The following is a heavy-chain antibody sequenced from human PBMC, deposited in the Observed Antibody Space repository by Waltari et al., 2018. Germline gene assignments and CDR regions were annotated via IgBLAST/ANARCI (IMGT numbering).Heavy chain of an antibody. CDR2: GHNSGET. Sequence: VLLQVSGPGLVEPSETVSLACDVSGAPITGYFWNWVRQAPGKGLERIGYGHNSGETKNTPSLRGRATISVARSSNQVSVKLTSATTADTPVYYCAQWNAPNRCFDSWGQGTLVTVSS. V-gene: IGHV4-59*12. D-gene: IGHD1-1*01. J-gene: IGHJ4*02. CDR3: AQWNAPNRCFDS. CDR1: GAPITGYF.